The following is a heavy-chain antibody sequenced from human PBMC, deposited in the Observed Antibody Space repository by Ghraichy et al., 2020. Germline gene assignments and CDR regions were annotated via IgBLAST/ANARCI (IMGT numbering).Heavy chain of an antibody. CDR3: AKDPHNLIVVVVAYYFDY. V-gene: IGHV3-30*18. D-gene: IGHD2-15*01. CDR2: ISYDGSNK. CDR1: GFTFSSYG. Sequence: LSLTCAASGFTFSSYGMHWVRQAPGKGLEWVAVISYDGSNKYYADSVKGRFTISRDYSKNTLYLQMNSLRAEDTAVYYCAKDPHNLIVVVVAYYFDYWGQGTLVTVSS. J-gene: IGHJ4*02.